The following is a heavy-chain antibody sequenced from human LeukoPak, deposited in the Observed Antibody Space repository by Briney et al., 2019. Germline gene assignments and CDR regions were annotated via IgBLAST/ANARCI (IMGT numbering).Heavy chain of an antibody. J-gene: IGHJ5*02. CDR1: GGSISSGGYY. Sequence: SETLSLTCTVSGGSISSGGYYWSWIRQHPGKGLEWIGYIYYSGSTYYNSSLKSRVTISVDTSKNQFSPKLSSVTAADTAVYYCARTYGSGSYYNEIWFDPWGQGTLVTVSS. CDR2: IYYSGST. D-gene: IGHD3-10*01. V-gene: IGHV4-31*03. CDR3: ARTYGSGSYYNEIWFDP.